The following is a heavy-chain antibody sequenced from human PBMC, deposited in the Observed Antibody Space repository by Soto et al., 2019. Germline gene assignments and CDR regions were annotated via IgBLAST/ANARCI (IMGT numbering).Heavy chain of an antibody. CDR3: GRGGRGYSSD. Sequence: QVQLQESGPGLVKPSETLSLTCTVSGGSVSSYYWSWIRQPPVKGLEWIGYVYYTGRTNYSPSLKSRVTISVDTSRNQISLRLSSVTAADTAVYYCGRGGRGYSSDWGQGTLVTVSS. V-gene: IGHV4-59*08. CDR2: VYYTGRT. CDR1: GGSVSSYY. J-gene: IGHJ4*02. D-gene: IGHD5-18*01.